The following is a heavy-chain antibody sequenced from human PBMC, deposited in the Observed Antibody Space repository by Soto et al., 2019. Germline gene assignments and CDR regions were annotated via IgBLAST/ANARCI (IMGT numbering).Heavy chain of an antibody. CDR1: GGSISSYY. J-gene: IGHJ6*02. Sequence: SEPLSLTCTVSGGSISSYYWSWIRQPAGKGLEWIGSICTSGITNYNPSLKSRVTMSVDTAKKQFSMKLSSVTAADTSVCCCARGLVVAATEWLDPWGQGTTVTVSS. D-gene: IGHD2-15*01. CDR2: ICTSGIT. CDR3: ARGLVVAATEWLDP. V-gene: IGHV4-4*07.